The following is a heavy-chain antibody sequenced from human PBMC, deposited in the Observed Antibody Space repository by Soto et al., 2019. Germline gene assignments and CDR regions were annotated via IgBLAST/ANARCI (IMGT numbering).Heavy chain of an antibody. CDR3: AKGIAAAGNNDFDY. Sequence: GGSLRLSCAASGFTFDDYAMHWVRQAPGKGLEWVSGISWNSGSIGYADSVKGRFTISRDNAKNSLYLQMNSLRAEDTALYYCAKGIAAAGNNDFDYWGQGTLVTVSS. V-gene: IGHV3-9*01. CDR1: GFTFDDYA. D-gene: IGHD6-13*01. J-gene: IGHJ4*02. CDR2: ISWNSGSI.